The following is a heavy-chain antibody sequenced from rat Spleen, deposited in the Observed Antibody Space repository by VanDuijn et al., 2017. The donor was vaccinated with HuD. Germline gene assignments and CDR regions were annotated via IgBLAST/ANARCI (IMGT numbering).Heavy chain of an antibody. Sequence: EVQLVESDGGLVQPGRSLKLSCAASGFTFSDYYMAWVRQAPTKGLEWVATISYDGSSTYYRDSVKGRFTISRDNAKSTLYLQMDSLRSEDTATYYCARPLYYFDYWGQAVMVTVSS. CDR1: GFTFSDYY. CDR3: ARPLYYFDY. CDR2: ISYDGSST. V-gene: IGHV5-29*01. J-gene: IGHJ2*01.